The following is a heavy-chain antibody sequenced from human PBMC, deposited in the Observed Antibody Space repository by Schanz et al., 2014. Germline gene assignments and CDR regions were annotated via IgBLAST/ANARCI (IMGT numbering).Heavy chain of an antibody. Sequence: QLHQWGAGLLKPSETLSLTCAVSGGSFSAYYWSWIRQPPGKGLEWIGEISYNGGANNPSLQGRVTISGDTSKKEVSLTLRSVTAADTAVYYCARSTYDFWSAFDYWGQGILVAVSS. CDR2: ISYNGGA. V-gene: IGHV4-34*01. CDR3: ARSTYDFWSAFDY. D-gene: IGHD3-3*01. J-gene: IGHJ4*02. CDR1: GGSFSAYY.